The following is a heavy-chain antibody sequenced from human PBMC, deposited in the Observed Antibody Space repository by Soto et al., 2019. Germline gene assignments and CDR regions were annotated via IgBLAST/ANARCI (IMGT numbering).Heavy chain of an antibody. CDR2: INPKSGGT. D-gene: IGHD2-8*01. CDR3: ARGDSTDCSNGVCSFFYKHDMAV. J-gene: IGHJ6*02. CDR1: GYSFTDYH. Sequence: ASVKVSCKASGYSFTDYHIHWVRQAPGQGLEWLGRINPKSGGTSTAQKIQGWVTMTTDTSISTASMELTRLTSDDTAIYYCARGDSTDCSNGVCSFFYKHDMAVWG. V-gene: IGHV1-2*04.